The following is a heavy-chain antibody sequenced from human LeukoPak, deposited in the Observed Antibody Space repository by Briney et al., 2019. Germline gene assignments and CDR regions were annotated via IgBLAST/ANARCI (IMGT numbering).Heavy chain of an antibody. CDR1: GFTFSSSA. J-gene: IGHJ6*03. D-gene: IGHD1-1*01. Sequence: GGSLRISCTASGFTFSSSAITWVRQAPGKGLEWVSGIGGSGSGTYYADFVKGRFTISRDNSKNTMYLEMNSLRAEDTAVYYCAKMNGYMDVWGKGTTVTVSS. CDR2: IGGSGSGT. V-gene: IGHV3-23*01. CDR3: AKMNGYMDV.